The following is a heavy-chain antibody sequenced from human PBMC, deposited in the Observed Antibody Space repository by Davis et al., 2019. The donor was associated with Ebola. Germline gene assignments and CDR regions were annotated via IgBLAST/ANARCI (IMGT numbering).Heavy chain of an antibody. D-gene: IGHD6-19*01. CDR1: AGTFRSYA. CDR3: ARGQWLLYFDY. CDR2: IVPMFGTP. J-gene: IGHJ4*02. Sequence: SVKVSCKVSAGTFRSYALSWVRQAPGQGLEWMGGIVPMFGTPNYAQKFQGRVTITADESTSTAYMELSSLRSEDTAVYYCARGQWLLYFDYWGQRTLVTVSS. V-gene: IGHV1-69*13.